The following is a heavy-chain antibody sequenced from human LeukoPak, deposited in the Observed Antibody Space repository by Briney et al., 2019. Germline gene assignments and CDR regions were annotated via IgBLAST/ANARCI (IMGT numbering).Heavy chain of an antibody. CDR2: ISGSGGST. Sequence: PGGSLRLSCAASGFTFSSYAMSWVRQAPGKGLEWVSAISGSGGSTYYADSVKGRFTISRDNSKNTLYLQMNSLRAEDTAVYYCAKVPDYDILTGSFDYWGQGTLVTVSS. CDR1: GFTFSSYA. CDR3: AKVPDYDILTGSFDY. V-gene: IGHV3-23*01. D-gene: IGHD3-9*01. J-gene: IGHJ4*02.